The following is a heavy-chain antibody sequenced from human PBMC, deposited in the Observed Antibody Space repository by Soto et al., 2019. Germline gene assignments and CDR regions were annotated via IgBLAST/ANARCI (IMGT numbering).Heavy chain of an antibody. V-gene: IGHV1-3*01. D-gene: IGHD3-22*01. J-gene: IGHJ6*02. Sequence: VSLKRVWYRASGYTFISYARHCVRQDPGQRLEWMGWINAGNGNTKYSQKFQGRVTITRDTSASTAYMELSSLRSEDTAVYYCARRRPLSSGYYYYYGMDVWGQGTTVTVSS. CDR2: INAGNGNT. CDR3: ARRRPLSSGYYYYYGMDV. CDR1: GYTFISYA.